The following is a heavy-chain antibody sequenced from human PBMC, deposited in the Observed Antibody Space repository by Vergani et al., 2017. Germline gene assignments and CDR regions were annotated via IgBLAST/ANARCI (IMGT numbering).Heavy chain of an antibody. Sequence: QVQLVESGGGGVQPGRSLRLSCAASGFTFRNDAMHWVRQAPGKGLEWVAVIAYDGTNKYYAESVKGRFTISRDNSKNTLYLEVSSLRVEDTGVYYCAREYSSTSGRAFDFWGQGTKVTVSS. V-gene: IGHV3-30*04. CDR1: GFTFRNDA. CDR2: IAYDGTNK. D-gene: IGHD2-2*01. CDR3: AREYSSTSGRAFDF. J-gene: IGHJ3*01.